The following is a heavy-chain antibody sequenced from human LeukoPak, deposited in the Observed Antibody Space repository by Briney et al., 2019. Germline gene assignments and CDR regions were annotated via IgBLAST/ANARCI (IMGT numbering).Heavy chain of an antibody. D-gene: IGHD3-22*01. V-gene: IGHV3-30-3*01. CDR2: ISYDGSNK. Sequence: PGGSLRLSCAASGFTFSSYAMHWVRQAPGKGLEWVAVISYDGSNKYYADSVKGRFTISRDNSKNTLYLQMNSLRAEDTAVYYCARDFMYYYDSSGYRVFDYWGQGTLVTVSS. CDR1: GFTFSSYA. J-gene: IGHJ4*02. CDR3: ARDFMYYYDSSGYRVFDY.